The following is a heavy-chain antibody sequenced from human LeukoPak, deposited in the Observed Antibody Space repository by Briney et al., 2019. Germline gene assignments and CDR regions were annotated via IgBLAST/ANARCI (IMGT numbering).Heavy chain of an antibody. V-gene: IGHV3-23*01. CDR3: AKLMDYGDYSPNIYFDY. Sequence: TGGSLRLSCAASGFTFSSYAMSWVRQAPGKGLEWVSAISGSGGSTYYADSVKGRFTISRDNSKNTLYLQMNSLRAEDTAVYYCAKLMDYGDYSPNIYFDYWGQGTLVTVSS. D-gene: IGHD4-17*01. CDR2: ISGSGGST. CDR1: GFTFSSYA. J-gene: IGHJ4*02.